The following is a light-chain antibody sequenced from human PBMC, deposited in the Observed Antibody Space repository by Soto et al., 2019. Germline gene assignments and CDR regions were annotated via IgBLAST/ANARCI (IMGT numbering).Light chain of an antibody. CDR2: DVT. J-gene: IGLJ1*01. CDR1: SSDVGGYNS. V-gene: IGLV2-11*01. CDR3: CSYAGSYSYV. Sequence: QSALTQPSSGSGSPGQSVTISCTGTSSDVGGYNSVSWYQQHPGKAPALMIYDVTKRPSGVPDRFSGSKSGNTASLTISGLQAEDEADYYCCSYAGSYSYVLGTGTKVTVL.